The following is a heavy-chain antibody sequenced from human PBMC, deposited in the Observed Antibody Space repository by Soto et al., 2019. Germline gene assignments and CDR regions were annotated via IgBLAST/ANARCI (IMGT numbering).Heavy chain of an antibody. CDR3: ARQEVVPAAPYYYYGMDV. CDR1: GGSISSSSYY. CDR2: IYYSGST. J-gene: IGHJ6*02. Sequence: QLQLQESGPGLVKPSETLSLTCTVSGGSISSSSYYWGWIRQPPGKGLEWIGSIYYSGSTYYNPSLKSRVTISVDTSKNQFSLKLSSVTAADTAVYYCARQEVVPAAPYYYYGMDVWGQGTTVTVSS. D-gene: IGHD2-2*01. V-gene: IGHV4-39*01.